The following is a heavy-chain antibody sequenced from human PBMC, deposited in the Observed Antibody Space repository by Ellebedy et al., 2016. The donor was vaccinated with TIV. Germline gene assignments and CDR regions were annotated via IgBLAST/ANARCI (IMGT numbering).Heavy chain of an antibody. Sequence: SETLSLTXTVSGGSISSGGYYWSWVRQHPGKGLEWIGYIYYSGSTYYNPSLKSRVTISVDTSKNQFSLKLSSVTAADTAVYYCARVISDYFGDVYAFDIWGQGTMVTVSS. CDR3: ARVISDYFGDVYAFDI. V-gene: IGHV4-31*03. D-gene: IGHD3-10*01. CDR2: IYYSGST. J-gene: IGHJ3*02. CDR1: GGSISSGGYY.